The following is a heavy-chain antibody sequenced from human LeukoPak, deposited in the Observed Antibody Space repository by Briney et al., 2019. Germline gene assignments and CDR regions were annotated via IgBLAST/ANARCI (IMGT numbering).Heavy chain of an antibody. CDR3: GPWVVPAAILRTSYGMDV. Sequence: GGSLRLSCAASGFTFSSYAMHWVRQAPGKGLEWVAVISYDGSNKYYADSVKGRFTISRDNAKNSLYLQMNSLRAEDTAVYYCGPWVVPAAILRTSYGMDVWGQGTTVTVSS. CDR1: GFTFSSYA. CDR2: ISYDGSNK. D-gene: IGHD2-2*01. J-gene: IGHJ6*02. V-gene: IGHV3-30-3*01.